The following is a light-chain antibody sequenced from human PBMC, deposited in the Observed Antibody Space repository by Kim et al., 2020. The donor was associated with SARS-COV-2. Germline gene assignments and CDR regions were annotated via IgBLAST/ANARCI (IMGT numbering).Light chain of an antibody. CDR1: QSLLHSSGYNY. J-gene: IGKJ4*01. CDR3: MQTLQTPLT. CDR2: LGS. Sequence: DIVMTQSPLSLPVTPGESASISCRSSQSLLHSSGYNYVDWYLQKPGQSPQLLIYLGSNRASGVPDRFSGSGSGTDFTLKISRVEAGDVGLYYCMQTLQTPLTFGGGTKVDIK. V-gene: IGKV2-28*01.